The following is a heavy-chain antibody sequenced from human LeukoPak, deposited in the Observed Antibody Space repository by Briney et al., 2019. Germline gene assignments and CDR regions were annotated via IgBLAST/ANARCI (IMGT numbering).Heavy chain of an antibody. CDR2: ISPSGGST. J-gene: IGHJ2*01. V-gene: IGHV3-23*01. CDR1: GFTFNNYA. CDR3: ARLRWEVTHYWYFDL. D-gene: IGHD4-23*01. Sequence: PGGSLRLSCAASGFTFNNYAMSWVRQAPGKGLEWVSAISPSGGSTYFADSVRGRFTFSRDNSKNTVYVQMNSLRAEDTAVYYCARLRWEVTHYWYFDLWGRGTLVTVSS.